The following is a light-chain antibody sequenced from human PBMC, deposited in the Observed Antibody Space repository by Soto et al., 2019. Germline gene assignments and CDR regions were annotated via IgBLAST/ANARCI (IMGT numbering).Light chain of an antibody. J-gene: IGKJ4*01. CDR3: HQYHIYPVT. Sequence: EIVLTQSPGTLSLSPGERATLSCRASQSVTNNYLAWYRQKPGQAPRLLIYAASSRAAGTPDRFSGSGSGTDFTLTISSLQPDDFATYYCHQYHIYPVTFGGGTKVEIK. CDR1: QSVTNNY. V-gene: IGKV3-20*01. CDR2: AAS.